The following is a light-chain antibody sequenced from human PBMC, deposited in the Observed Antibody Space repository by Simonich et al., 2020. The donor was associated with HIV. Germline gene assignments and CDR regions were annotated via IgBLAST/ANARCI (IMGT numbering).Light chain of an antibody. CDR3: QQYYGTPLT. Sequence: DIVMTPSPASLAVSLGERATINCKSSQSILYSSNNKNYLAWYQQRPGQPPRLRIYWESTRESGVPYRFSGSGSGTDFTLSISSLQAEDVAVYYCQQYYGTPLTFGGGTRVEIK. CDR1: QSILYSSNNKNY. V-gene: IGKV4-1*01. J-gene: IGKJ4*02. CDR2: WES.